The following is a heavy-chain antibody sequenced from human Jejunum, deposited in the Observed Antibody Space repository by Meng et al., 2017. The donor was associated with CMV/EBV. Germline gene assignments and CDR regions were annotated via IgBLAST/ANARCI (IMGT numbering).Heavy chain of an antibody. D-gene: IGHD3-9*01. CDR1: GFSFDSFS. J-gene: IGHJ4*02. V-gene: IGHV3-21*01. CDR3: AKERMYDIDF. Sequence: SCKASGFSFDSFSLNCVRQAPGKGLEWVSSISSSGRFQYYADSLKGRFTISRDNGKNSLYLQMDSLRVEDTAVYYCAKERMYDIDFWGQGSLVTVSS. CDR2: ISSSGRFQ.